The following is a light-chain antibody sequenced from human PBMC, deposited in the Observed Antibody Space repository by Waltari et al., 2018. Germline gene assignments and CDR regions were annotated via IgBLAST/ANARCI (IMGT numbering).Light chain of an antibody. CDR1: YSNIGSNV. Sequence: QSVLTQPPSASGTPGQRVTISCSGRYSNIGSNVVNWYQQLPGKAPKLLIYRNDQRPSGVRDRFSGSKSGSSASLAIGGLQSEDEADYYCAAWDDSLNGHWVFGGGTKVTVL. CDR2: RND. J-gene: IGLJ3*02. V-gene: IGLV1-44*01. CDR3: AAWDDSLNGHWV.